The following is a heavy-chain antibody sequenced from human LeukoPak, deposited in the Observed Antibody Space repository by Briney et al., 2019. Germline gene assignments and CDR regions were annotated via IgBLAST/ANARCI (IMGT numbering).Heavy chain of an antibody. D-gene: IGHD2-15*01. Sequence: SQTLSLTCTVSGGSISSYYWSWIRQPAGKGLEWIGRIYTSGSTNYNPSLKSRVTMSVDTSKNQFSLKLSSVTAADTAVYYCARDVGYCSGGSCYGNNWFDPWGQGTLVTVSS. CDR2: IYTSGST. V-gene: IGHV4-4*07. J-gene: IGHJ5*02. CDR1: GGSISSYY. CDR3: ARDVGYCSGGSCYGNNWFDP.